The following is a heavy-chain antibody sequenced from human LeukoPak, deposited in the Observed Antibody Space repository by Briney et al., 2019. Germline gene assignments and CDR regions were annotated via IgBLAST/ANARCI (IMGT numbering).Heavy chain of an antibody. D-gene: IGHD6-13*01. V-gene: IGHV1-18*01. CDR2: ISAYNGNT. J-gene: IGHJ4*02. CDR3: ARLRSSSWYYYFDY. Sequence: ASVKVSCKASGYTFTSYGISWLRQAPGQGLEWMGWISAYNGNTNYAQKLQGRVTMTTDTSTSTAYMELRSLRSDDTAVYYCARLRSSSWYYYFDYWGQGTLVTVSS. CDR1: GYTFTSYG.